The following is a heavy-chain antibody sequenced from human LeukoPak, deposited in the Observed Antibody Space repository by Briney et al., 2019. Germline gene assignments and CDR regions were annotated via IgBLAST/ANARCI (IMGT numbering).Heavy chain of an antibody. Sequence: GGSLRLSCAASGFTFPNYAMSWVRQAPGKGLEWVSTSSGNGGSTYYGDSVKGRFTISRDNVKNTLHLQMSSLRAEDTAVYYCARDSNWNNGGFDYWGQGTLVTVSA. J-gene: IGHJ4*02. CDR1: GFTFPNYA. CDR3: ARDSNWNNGGFDY. D-gene: IGHD1/OR15-1a*01. CDR2: SSGNGGST. V-gene: IGHV3-23*01.